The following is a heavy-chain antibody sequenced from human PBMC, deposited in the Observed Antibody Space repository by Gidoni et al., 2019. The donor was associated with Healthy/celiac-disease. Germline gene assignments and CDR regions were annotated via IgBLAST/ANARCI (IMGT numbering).Heavy chain of an antibody. CDR3: ARDGYSGFHGY. CDR2: IYSGGST. J-gene: IGHJ4*02. V-gene: IGHV3-66*01. Sequence: EVQLVESGGGVVQPGGSLRLSCAASGFTVSSNYMSWVRQAPGKGLEAVSLIYSGGSTYYADSVKGRFTISRDNSKNTLYLQMNSLRAEDTAVYYCARDGYSGFHGYWGQGTLVTVSS. D-gene: IGHD5-12*01. CDR1: GFTVSSNY.